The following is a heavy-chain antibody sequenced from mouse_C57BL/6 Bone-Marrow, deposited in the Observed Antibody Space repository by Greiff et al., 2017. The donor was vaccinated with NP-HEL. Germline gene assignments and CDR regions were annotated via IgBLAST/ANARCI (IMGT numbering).Heavy chain of an antibody. V-gene: IGHV1-52*01. CDR2: IDPSDSET. Sequence: VQLQQPGAELVRPGSSVKLSCKASGYTFTSYWMHWVKQRPIQGLEWIGNIDPSDSETHYNQKFKDKATLTVDKSSSTAYMQLSSLTSEDSAVYYCASGGLRRGAGFAYWGQGTLVTVSA. CDR3: ASGGLRRGAGFAY. D-gene: IGHD2-4*01. J-gene: IGHJ3*01. CDR1: GYTFTSYW.